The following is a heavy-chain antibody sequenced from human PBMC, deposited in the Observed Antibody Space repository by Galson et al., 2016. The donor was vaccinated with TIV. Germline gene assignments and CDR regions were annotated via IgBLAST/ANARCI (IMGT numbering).Heavy chain of an antibody. J-gene: IGHJ4*02. CDR1: GESISGYY. CDR3: ARDIYYYGSGSYYKY. V-gene: IGHV4-4*07. CDR2: IYSSGGT. D-gene: IGHD3-10*01. Sequence: LTCTVSGESISGYYWSWVRQPAGKGLEWIGRIYSSGGTNYNPSLKSRVTMSVDTSKNQFSLRLSSLTAADTAVYYCARDIYYYGSGSYYKYWGQGTTVTVSS.